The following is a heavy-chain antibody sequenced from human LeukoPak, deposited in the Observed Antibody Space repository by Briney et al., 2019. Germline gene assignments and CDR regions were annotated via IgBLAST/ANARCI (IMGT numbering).Heavy chain of an antibody. CDR1: GFTFSSYS. D-gene: IGHD5-18*01. J-gene: IGHJ6*03. CDR3: AARGYSYATGGMGYYYMDV. Sequence: GGSLRLSCAASGFTFSSYSMNWVRQAPGKGLEWVSSISSSSSYIYYADSVKSRFTISRDNAKNSLYLQMNSLRAEDTAVYYCAARGYSYATGGMGYYYMDVWGKGTTVTISS. CDR2: ISSSSSYI. V-gene: IGHV3-21*01.